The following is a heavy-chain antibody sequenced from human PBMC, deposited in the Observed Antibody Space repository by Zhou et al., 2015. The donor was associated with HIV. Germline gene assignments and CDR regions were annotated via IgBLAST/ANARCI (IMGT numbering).Heavy chain of an antibody. CDR1: GGTFSSYA. D-gene: IGHD1-26*01. Sequence: QVQLVQSGAEVKKPGSSVKVSCKASGGTFSSYAISWVRQAPGHGLEWMGGIIPIFGTANYAPKFQGRVTITADESTSTAYMELSSLRSEDTAVYYCARDRDSGSYLTRKFDYWGQGTLVTVSS. CDR3: ARDRDSGSYLTRKFDY. V-gene: IGHV1-69*12. CDR2: IIPIFGTA. J-gene: IGHJ4*02.